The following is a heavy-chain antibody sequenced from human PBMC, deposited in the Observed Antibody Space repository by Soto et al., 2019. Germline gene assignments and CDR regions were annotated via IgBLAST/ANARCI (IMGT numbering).Heavy chain of an antibody. CDR2: IYYSGST. CDR1: GGSISRGGYY. V-gene: IGHV4-31*03. D-gene: IGHD2-2*01. CDR3: ARSSTSANYFDY. Sequence: PSETLSLTCTVSGGSISRGGYYWSWIRQHPGKGLEWIGYIYYSGSTYYNPSLKSRVTISVDTSKNQFSLKLSSVTAADTAVYYCARSSTSANYFDYWGQGTLVTVSS. J-gene: IGHJ4*02.